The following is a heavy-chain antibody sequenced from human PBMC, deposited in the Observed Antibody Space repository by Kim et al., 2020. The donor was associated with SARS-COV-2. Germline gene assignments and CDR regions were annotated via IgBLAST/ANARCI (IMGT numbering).Heavy chain of an antibody. CDR1: GGSFSGYY. J-gene: IGHJ4*02. Sequence: SETLSLTCAVYGGSFSGYYWSWIRQPPGKGLEWIGEINHSGSTNYNPSLKSRVTISVDTSKNQFSLKLSSVTAADTAVYYCASFSYRSSLRTTVADWGQGTLVTVSS. CDR2: INHSGST. CDR3: ASFSYRSSLRTTVAD. D-gene: IGHD4-17*01. V-gene: IGHV4-34*01.